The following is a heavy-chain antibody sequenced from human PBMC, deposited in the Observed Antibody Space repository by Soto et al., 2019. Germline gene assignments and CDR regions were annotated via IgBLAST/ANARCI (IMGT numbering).Heavy chain of an antibody. V-gene: IGHV1-8*01. CDR1: GYTFTSYD. D-gene: IGHD3-3*01. CDR2: MNPNSGNT. J-gene: IGHJ6*02. CDR3: AGEGPRFLGWLLSLRGSSGMDV. Sequence: ASVKVSCKASGYTFTSYDINWVRQATGQGLEWMGWMNPNSGNTGYAQKFQGRVTMTRNTSISTAYMELSSLRSEDTAVYYCAGEGPRFLGWLLSLRGSSGMDVWGQGTTVTVSS.